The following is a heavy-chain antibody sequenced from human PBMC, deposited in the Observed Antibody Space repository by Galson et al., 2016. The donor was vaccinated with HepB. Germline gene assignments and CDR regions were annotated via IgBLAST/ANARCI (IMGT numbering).Heavy chain of an antibody. CDR3: AKDDAFDV. Sequence: SLRLSCAASGLTFEDYAMHWVRQVPGKGLGWVSGISGNSVNIGYADSVKGRFTISRDNASNSLYLQMDNLRLEDTALYYCAKDDAFDVWGQGTMVIVSS. V-gene: IGHV3-9*01. CDR2: ISGNSVNI. CDR1: GLTFEDYA. J-gene: IGHJ3*01.